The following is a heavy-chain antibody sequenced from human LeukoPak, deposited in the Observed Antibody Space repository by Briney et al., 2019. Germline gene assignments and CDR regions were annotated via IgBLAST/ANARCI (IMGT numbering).Heavy chain of an antibody. CDR3: ARVPRDGGNSDDAFDI. V-gene: IGHV4-31*03. CDR1: GGSISSGGYY. CDR2: IYYSGST. Sequence: KTSQTLSLTCTVSGGSISSGGYYWSWIRQHPGKGLGWIGYIYYSGSTYYNPSLKSRVTISVDTSKNQFSLKLSSVTAADTAVYYCARVPRDGGNSDDAFDIWGQGTMVTVSS. D-gene: IGHD4-23*01. J-gene: IGHJ3*02.